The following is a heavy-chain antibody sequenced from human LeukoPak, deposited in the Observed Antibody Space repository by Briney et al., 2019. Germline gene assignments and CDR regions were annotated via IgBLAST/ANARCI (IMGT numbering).Heavy chain of an antibody. CDR1: GFTFSTYS. J-gene: IGHJ4*02. V-gene: IGHV3-48*01. CDR2: VSSSGTTI. Sequence: GGSLRLSCAASGFTFSTYSMSWVRQAPGKGLEWMSYVSSSGTTIYSADSVKGRFTTSRDNAKTSLYLQMNSLRAEDTAVYYCARGAASGTSRFDYWGQGTLVTVSS. D-gene: IGHD1-26*01. CDR3: ARGAASGTSRFDY.